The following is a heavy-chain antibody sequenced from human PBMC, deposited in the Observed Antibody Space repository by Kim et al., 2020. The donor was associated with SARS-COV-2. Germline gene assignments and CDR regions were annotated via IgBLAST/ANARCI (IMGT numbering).Heavy chain of an antibody. J-gene: IGHJ4*02. D-gene: IGHD1-7*01. CDR3: ASITGTILY. Sequence: SYINYADAVKGRFTISRDNAKNSLYLQMNSLRAEDTAVYYCASITGTILYWGQGTLVTVSS. CDR2: SYI. V-gene: IGHV3-21*01.